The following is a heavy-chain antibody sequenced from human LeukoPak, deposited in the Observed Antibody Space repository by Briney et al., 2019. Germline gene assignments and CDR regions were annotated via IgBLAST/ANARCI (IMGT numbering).Heavy chain of an antibody. CDR3: ARGTPSSSGWLYYGMDV. Sequence: GRSLRLSCAASGFTFSSYAIHWVRQAPDKGLEWVAVISYDGSNKYYADSVKGRFTISRDNSKNTLYLQMNSLRAEDTAVYYCARGTPSSSGWLYYGMDVWGQGTTVTVSS. CDR2: ISYDGSNK. D-gene: IGHD6-19*01. J-gene: IGHJ6*02. CDR1: GFTFSSYA. V-gene: IGHV3-30-3*01.